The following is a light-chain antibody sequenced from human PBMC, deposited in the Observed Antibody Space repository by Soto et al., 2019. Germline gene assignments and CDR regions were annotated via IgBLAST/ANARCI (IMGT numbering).Light chain of an antibody. CDR2: EDN. Sequence: NFMLTQPHSVSESPGKTVTISCTRSSGSIASNYVQWYQQRPGSAPTTVIYEDNQRPSGVPDRFSGSIDSSSNSASLTISGLKTEDEADYYCQSYDSSGYVFGTGTKLPVL. J-gene: IGLJ1*01. CDR3: QSYDSSGYV. V-gene: IGLV6-57*03. CDR1: SGSIASNY.